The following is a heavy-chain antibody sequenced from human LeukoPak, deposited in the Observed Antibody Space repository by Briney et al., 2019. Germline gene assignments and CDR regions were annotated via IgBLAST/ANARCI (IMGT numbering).Heavy chain of an antibody. J-gene: IGHJ6*03. CDR3: ARVYGGIAVAGTSLYYYYYYMDV. CDR2: IYYSGST. D-gene: IGHD6-19*01. Sequence: SETLSLTCTVSGGSISSYYWSWIRQPPGKGLEWIGYIYYSGSTNYNPSLKSRVTISVDTSKDQCSLKLSSVTAADTAVYYCARVYGGIAVAGTSLYYYYYYMDVWGKGTTVTVSS. V-gene: IGHV4-59*01. CDR1: GGSISSYY.